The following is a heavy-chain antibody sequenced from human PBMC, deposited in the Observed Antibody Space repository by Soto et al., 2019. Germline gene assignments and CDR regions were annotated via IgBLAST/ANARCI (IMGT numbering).Heavy chain of an antibody. Sequence: GGSLRLSSAASGFTFSSSAMSCVRQAPGKGLEWVSAIGGSDNRTYYAVSVKGWFTTPTDNSKSTLHLHMSTLRADDPAVYYCAPVGVWGQGATGTV. V-gene: IGHV3-23*01. CDR1: GFTFSSSA. CDR2: IGGSDNRT. D-gene: IGHD1-26*01. J-gene: IGHJ6*01. CDR3: APVGV.